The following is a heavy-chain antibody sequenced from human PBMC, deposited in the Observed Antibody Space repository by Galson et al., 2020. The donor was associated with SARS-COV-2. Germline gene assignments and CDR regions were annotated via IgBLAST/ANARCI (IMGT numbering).Heavy chain of an antibody. V-gene: IGHV3-30*04. CDR2: ISYDGTKR. CDR3: ARETDDYTSSGYDY. J-gene: IGHJ4*02. D-gene: IGHD6-13*01. Sequence: QLGESLKISCRASGFTFSSSAMHWVRQAPGKGLEWVALISYDGTKRYNLDSVKGRFTISRDNSKNTLFLQMDSLTTEDTAVYYCARETDDYTSSGYDYWGQGTLVTVSS. CDR1: GFTFSSSA.